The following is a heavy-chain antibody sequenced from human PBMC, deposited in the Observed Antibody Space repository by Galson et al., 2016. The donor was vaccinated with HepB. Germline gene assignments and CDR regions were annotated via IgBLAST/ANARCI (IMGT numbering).Heavy chain of an antibody. CDR3: ARLKTKISGGEISLVREIHTGSFDV. Sequence: QSGAEVKKPGESLKISCKASGYNFIAYPMHWVRQAPGQTLEWMGWVNTGNDNTKYAQKFQGRVTFSRDTSATTAYMEVNSLTSEDTAVYYCARLKTKISGGEISLVREIHTGSFDVWGQGTMVTVSS. D-gene: IGHD3-10*01. CDR2: VNTGNDNT. CDR1: GYNFIAYP. J-gene: IGHJ3*01. V-gene: IGHV1-3*04.